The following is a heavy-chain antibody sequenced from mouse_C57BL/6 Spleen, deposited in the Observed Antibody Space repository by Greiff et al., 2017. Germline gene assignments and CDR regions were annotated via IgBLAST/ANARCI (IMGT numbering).Heavy chain of an antibody. Sequence: SGPELVKPGASVKISCKASGYAFSSSWMNWVKQRPGKGLEWIGRIYPGDGDTNYNGKFKGKATLTADKSSSTAYMQLSSLTSEDSAVYFCARADTAYCFDYWGQGTTLTVSS. J-gene: IGHJ2*01. V-gene: IGHV1-82*01. CDR3: ARADTAYCFDY. CDR1: GYAFSSSW. D-gene: IGHD1-2*01. CDR2: IYPGDGDT.